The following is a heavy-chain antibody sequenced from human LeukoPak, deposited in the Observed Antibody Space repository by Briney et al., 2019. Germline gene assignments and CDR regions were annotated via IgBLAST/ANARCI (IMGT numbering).Heavy chain of an antibody. V-gene: IGHV1-2*02. CDR1: GYTFTDYY. D-gene: IGHD6-13*01. J-gene: IGHJ4*02. Sequence: ASVKVSCKTSGYTFTDYYLHWVRQASGQGLEWMGRIHPKSGGTNYAQKCQVRVTVTRDTCISTVYMERSGLRSDDTADYYCARVPGPYTTSRFDYWGQGTLVTVSA. CDR3: ARVPGPYTTSRFDY. CDR2: IHPKSGGT.